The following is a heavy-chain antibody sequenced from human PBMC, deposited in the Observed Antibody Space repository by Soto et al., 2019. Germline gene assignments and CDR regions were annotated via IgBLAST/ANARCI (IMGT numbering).Heavy chain of an antibody. J-gene: IGHJ4*02. Sequence: LRLSCAASGFTFSSYSMSWVRQAPWKGLEWVSAISGSGGSTYYADSVKGRFTISRDNSKNTLYLQMNSLRAEDTAVYYCAKGSYYDSSGYKPAYFDYWGQGTLVTVSS. D-gene: IGHD3-22*01. V-gene: IGHV3-23*01. CDR1: GFTFSSYS. CDR3: AKGSYYDSSGYKPAYFDY. CDR2: ISGSGGST.